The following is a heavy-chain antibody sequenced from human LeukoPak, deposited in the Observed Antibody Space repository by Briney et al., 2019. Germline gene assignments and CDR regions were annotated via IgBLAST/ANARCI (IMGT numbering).Heavy chain of an antibody. CDR2: IYYSGST. CDR3: ASANWDMVRGVST. V-gene: IGHV4-31*03. CDR1: GGSISSGGYY. D-gene: IGHD3-10*01. Sequence: NSSQTLSLTCTVSGGSISSGGYYWSWIRQHPGKGLEWIGYIYYSGSTYYNPSLKSRVTISVDTSKNQFSLKLSSVTAADTAVYYCASANWDMVRGVSTWGQGTLVTVSS. J-gene: IGHJ5*02.